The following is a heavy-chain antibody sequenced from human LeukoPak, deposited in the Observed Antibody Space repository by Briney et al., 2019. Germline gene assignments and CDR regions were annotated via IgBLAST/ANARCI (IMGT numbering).Heavy chain of an antibody. D-gene: IGHD4-17*01. J-gene: IGHJ4*02. CDR1: GFSFSNAW. CDR2: IKSKTDGGTT. CDR3: TARYGDFPLEEY. Sequence: GGSLRLSCAASGFSFSNAWMNWVRQAPGKGLECVGRIKSKTDGGTTDYAAPVKGRFTLSRDASKTTLYLQMSSLKTEDTAVYYCTARYGDFPLEEYWGQGTLVTVSS. V-gene: IGHV3-15*01.